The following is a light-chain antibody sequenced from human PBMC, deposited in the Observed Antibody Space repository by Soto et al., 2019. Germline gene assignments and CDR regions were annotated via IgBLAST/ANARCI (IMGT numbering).Light chain of an antibody. CDR1: QSISSW. CDR3: QQYGSYPYA. Sequence: IQMTQSPSTLSASVGDRVTITCRASQSISSWLAWYQEKPGKAPNLLIYDASSLESGVPSRFSGSGSGTEFTLTISSLQPDDFATYYGQQYGSYPYAFGQGTKLEIK. CDR2: DAS. V-gene: IGKV1-5*01. J-gene: IGKJ2*01.